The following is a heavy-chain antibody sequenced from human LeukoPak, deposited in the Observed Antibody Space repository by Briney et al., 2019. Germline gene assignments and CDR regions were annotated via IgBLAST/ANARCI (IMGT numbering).Heavy chain of an antibody. J-gene: IGHJ4*02. V-gene: IGHV1-69*05. CDR1: GGTFSSYA. D-gene: IGHD6-13*01. CDR3: ARGRGAAGLDY. Sequence: ASVKVSFKASGGTFSSYAISWVRQAPGQGLEWMGGIIPIFGTANYAQKFQGRVTITTDESTSTAYMELSRLRSDDTAVYYCARGRGAAGLDYWGQGTLVTVSS. CDR2: IIPIFGTA.